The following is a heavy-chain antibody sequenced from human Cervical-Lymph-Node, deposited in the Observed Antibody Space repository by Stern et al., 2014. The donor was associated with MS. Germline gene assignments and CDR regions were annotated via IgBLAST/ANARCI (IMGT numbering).Heavy chain of an antibody. D-gene: IGHD5-24*01. CDR1: GFTFDDYA. CDR3: AKDRRRDGYNILGAFDM. V-gene: IGHV3-9*01. CDR2: ISWNSGSI. J-gene: IGHJ3*02. Sequence: EVQLVESGGGLVQPGRSLRLSCAASGFTFDDYAMHWVRQAPGKGLEWVSGISWNSGSIGYADSVKGRFTISRDNAKNSLYLQMNSLRAEDTALYYCAKDRRRDGYNILGAFDMWGQGTMVTVSS.